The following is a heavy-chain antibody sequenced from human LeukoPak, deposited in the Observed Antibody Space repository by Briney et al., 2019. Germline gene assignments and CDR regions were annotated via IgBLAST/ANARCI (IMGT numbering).Heavy chain of an antibody. CDR2: INHSGST. D-gene: IGHD3-22*01. CDR3: AVDSSGYYYGNDY. V-gene: IGHV4-34*01. CDR1: GESFSGYY. Sequence: SETLSLTCGVYGESFSGYYWSWIRQPPGKGLEWIGEINHSGSTNYKSSLKSRVTISVDTSKNQFSLKLSSVTAADTAVYYCAVDSSGYYYGNDYWGQGTLVTVSS. J-gene: IGHJ4*02.